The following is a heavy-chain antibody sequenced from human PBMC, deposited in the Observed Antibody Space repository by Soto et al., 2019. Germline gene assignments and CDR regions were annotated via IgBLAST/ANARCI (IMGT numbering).Heavy chain of an antibody. CDR3: ARDRSNSPDYFDY. D-gene: IGHD6-6*01. Sequence: PSETLSLTCTVSGGSIVSDDYCFVWIRQPPGKGLEWIGYIYYSGRTDYNPSLKSRVIISIDTSKNQFSLNLNSVNAADTAVYYCARDRSNSPDYFDYWGQGTLVTVSS. J-gene: IGHJ4*02. CDR2: IYYSGRT. CDR1: GGSIVSDDYC. V-gene: IGHV4-30-4*01.